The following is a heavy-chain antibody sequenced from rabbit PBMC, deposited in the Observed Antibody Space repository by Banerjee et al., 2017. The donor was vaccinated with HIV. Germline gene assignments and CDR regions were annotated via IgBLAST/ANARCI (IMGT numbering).Heavy chain of an antibody. CDR3: ARDAGYAGYGYSPYYFNL. J-gene: IGHJ4*01. CDR1: GFSFSSSDW. CDR2: IYTGSGWT. V-gene: IGHV1S40*01. Sequence: QSLEEAGGDLVKPGASLTLTCTASGFSFSSSDWISWVRQAPGKGLEWIGCIYTGSGWTYCASWAKGRFTISKTSSNTVTLQMTSLTAADTATYFCARDAGYAGYGYSPYYFNLWGQGTLVTVS. D-gene: IGHD7-1*01.